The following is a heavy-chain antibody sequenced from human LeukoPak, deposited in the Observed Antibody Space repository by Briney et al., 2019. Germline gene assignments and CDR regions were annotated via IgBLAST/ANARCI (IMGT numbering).Heavy chain of an antibody. Sequence: SETLSLTCTVSGGSLSRYYWSWIRQPPGKGLEWIGYMYYSGSTKYNPSLKSRVTISGDTSKNQFSLKLSSVTAADTAVYYCARSSTGSYFDYWGQGTLVTVSS. CDR2: MYYSGST. CDR1: GGSLSRYY. D-gene: IGHD3-3*02. V-gene: IGHV4-59*01. J-gene: IGHJ4*02. CDR3: ARSSTGSYFDY.